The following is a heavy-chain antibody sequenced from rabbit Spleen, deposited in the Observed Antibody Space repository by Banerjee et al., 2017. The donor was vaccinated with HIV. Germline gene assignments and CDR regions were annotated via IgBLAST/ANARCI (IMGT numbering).Heavy chain of an antibody. J-gene: IGHJ4*01. V-gene: IGHV1S45*01. CDR3: ARDLGDDGYQWNL. CDR1: GFSFSSSYW. D-gene: IGHD6-1*01. Sequence: QEQLEESGGDLVKPEGSLTLTCTASGFSFSSSYWICWVRQAPGKGLEWIACIRGGISGDSAYASWAKGRFTISRASSTTVTLQMTSLTAADTATYFCARDLGDDGYQWNLWGQGTLVTVS. CDR2: IRGGISGDS.